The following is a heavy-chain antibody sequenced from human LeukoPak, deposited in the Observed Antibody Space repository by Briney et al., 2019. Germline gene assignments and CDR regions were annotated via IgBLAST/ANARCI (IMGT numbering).Heavy chain of an antibody. V-gene: IGHV3-53*01. CDR2: IFPDGQT. CDR1: GLTVNDNY. Sequence: GGSLRLSCAISGLTVNDNYMSWVRQAPGKGLEWVSLIFPDGQTYYADVVQGRFSISRDMSRNTLFLDMSSLRAEDTAVFFCARANPVYGDFDYWGQGTLVTVSS. J-gene: IGHJ4*02. D-gene: IGHD4-17*01. CDR3: ARANPVYGDFDY.